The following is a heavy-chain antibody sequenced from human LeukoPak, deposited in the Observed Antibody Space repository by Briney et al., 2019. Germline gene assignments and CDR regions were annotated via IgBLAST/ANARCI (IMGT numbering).Heavy chain of an antibody. Sequence: AGGSLRLSCAASGFTFSSYWMSWVRQAPGKGLEWVANIKQDGSEKHYVDSVKGRFTISRDNAKNSLYLQMNSLRAEDTAVYYCARTPRANLEWLPSFDYWGQGTLVTVSS. J-gene: IGHJ4*02. CDR2: IKQDGSEK. CDR3: ARTPRANLEWLPSFDY. V-gene: IGHV3-7*03. CDR1: GFTFSSYW. D-gene: IGHD3-3*01.